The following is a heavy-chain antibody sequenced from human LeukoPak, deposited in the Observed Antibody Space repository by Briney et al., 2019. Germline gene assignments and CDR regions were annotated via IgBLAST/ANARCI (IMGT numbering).Heavy chain of an antibody. J-gene: IGHJ4*02. D-gene: IGHD6-19*01. CDR3: ARRSSSGWYVFDY. Sequence: PSETLSLTCTVSGGSISSYYWSWIRQPPGKGLGWIGYIYYSGSTNYNPSLKSRVTISVDTSKNQFSLKLSSVTAADTAVYYCARRSSSGWYVFDYWGQGTLVTVSS. V-gene: IGHV4-59*01. CDR2: IYYSGST. CDR1: GGSISSYY.